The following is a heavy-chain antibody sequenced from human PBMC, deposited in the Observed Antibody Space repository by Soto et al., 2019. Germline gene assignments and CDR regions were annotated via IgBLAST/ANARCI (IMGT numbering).Heavy chain of an antibody. CDR3: ARDWYCTGGACSDVFEN. CDR1: GYRFTDDG. Sequence: ASVKVSCKASGYRFTDDGSSWVRQATGQGLEWMGWVSSYNGYTAYAQNLQGRISMTTDTSTSTVYVELRSLRSDDTAVYYCARDWYCTGGACSDVFENWGQGTMVTVSS. D-gene: IGHD2-8*02. J-gene: IGHJ3*02. CDR2: VSSYNGYT. V-gene: IGHV1-18*01.